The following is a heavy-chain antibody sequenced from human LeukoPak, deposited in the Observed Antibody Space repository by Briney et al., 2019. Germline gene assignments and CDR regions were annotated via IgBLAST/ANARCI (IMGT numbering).Heavy chain of an antibody. Sequence: PGGSLRLSCAASGFTFSDYYMSWIRQAPGKGLEWASYISSSGSTIYYADSVKGRFTISRDNAKNSLYLQMNSLRAEDTAVYYCARDRYNWNDDINWFDPWGQGTLVTVSS. CDR1: GFTFSDYY. D-gene: IGHD1-1*01. CDR2: ISSSGSTI. CDR3: ARDRYNWNDDINWFDP. V-gene: IGHV3-11*04. J-gene: IGHJ5*02.